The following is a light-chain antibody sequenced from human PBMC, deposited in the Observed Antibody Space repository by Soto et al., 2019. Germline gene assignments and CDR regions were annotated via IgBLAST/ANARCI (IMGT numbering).Light chain of an antibody. Sequence: QSALAQPPSASGSPGQSVTISCTGTSSDVGDNYVSWYQQHLGKAPKLIIYEVTLRPSGVPDRFSGSKSGNTASLTVSGLQADAAADYYCSAYAGSNTFVFGTGTKLTVL. CDR1: SSDVGDNY. J-gene: IGLJ1*01. CDR2: EVT. V-gene: IGLV2-8*01. CDR3: SAYAGSNTFV.